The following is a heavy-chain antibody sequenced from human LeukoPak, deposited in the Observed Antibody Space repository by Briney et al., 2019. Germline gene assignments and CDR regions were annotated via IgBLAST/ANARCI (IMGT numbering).Heavy chain of an antibody. V-gene: IGHV3-30*03. CDR2: ISYDGSNK. Sequence: GGSLRLSCAASGFTFSSYGMHWVRQAPGKGLEWVAVISYDGSNKYYADSVKGRFTISRDNSKNTLYLQMNSLRAEDTAVYYCAREGVGVVVAAKGLFYYGMDVWGQGTTVTVSS. CDR1: GFTFSSYG. J-gene: IGHJ6*02. D-gene: IGHD2-15*01. CDR3: AREGVGVVVAAKGLFYYGMDV.